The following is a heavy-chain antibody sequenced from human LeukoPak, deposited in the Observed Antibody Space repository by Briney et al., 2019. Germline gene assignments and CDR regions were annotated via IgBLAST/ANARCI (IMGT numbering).Heavy chain of an antibody. CDR2: IKQDGSEK. D-gene: IGHD6-19*01. CDR3: ARSGYSSGWYLHFDN. CDR1: GFTFSSYW. J-gene: IGHJ4*02. Sequence: GGSLRLSCAASGFTFSSYWMSWVRQAPGKGLEWVANIKQDGSEKYYVDSVKGRFTISRDNAKNSLYLQMNSLRAEDTAVYYCARSGYSSGWYLHFDNWGQGTLVTVSS. V-gene: IGHV3-7*01.